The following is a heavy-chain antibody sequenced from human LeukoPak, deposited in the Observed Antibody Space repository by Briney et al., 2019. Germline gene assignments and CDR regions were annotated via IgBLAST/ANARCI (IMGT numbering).Heavy chain of an antibody. V-gene: IGHV4-61*02. D-gene: IGHD5-24*01. CDR2: IYTSGST. CDR3: ARVVGRWLQLRCYYYYMDV. J-gene: IGHJ6*03. Sequence: PSETLSLTCTVSGGSISSGSYYWSWIRQPAGKGLEWIGRIYTSGSTNYNPSLKSRVTISVDTSKNQFSLKLSSVTAADTAVYYCARVVGRWLQLRCYYYYMDVWGKGTTVTVSS. CDR1: GGSISSGSYY.